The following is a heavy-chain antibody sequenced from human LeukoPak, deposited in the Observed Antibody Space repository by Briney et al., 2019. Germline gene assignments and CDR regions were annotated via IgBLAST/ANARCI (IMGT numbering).Heavy chain of an antibody. CDR2: ISSSSSYI. D-gene: IGHD5-12*01. Sequence: GGSLRLSCAASGFTFSSYSMNWVRQAPGKGLEGVSSISSSSSYIYYADSVKGRFTISRDDAKNSLYLQMNSLRAEDTAVYYCARERGYGDPNSRRYYYYGMDVWGQGTTVTVSS. V-gene: IGHV3-21*01. CDR1: GFTFSSYS. CDR3: ARERGYGDPNSRRYYYYGMDV. J-gene: IGHJ6*02.